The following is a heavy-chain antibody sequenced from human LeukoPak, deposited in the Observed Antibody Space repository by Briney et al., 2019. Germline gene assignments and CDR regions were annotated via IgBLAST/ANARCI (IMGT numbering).Heavy chain of an antibody. CDR2: IYYSGST. CDR1: GGSVSSGSYY. V-gene: IGHV4-61*01. J-gene: IGHJ6*04. Sequence: PSETLSLTCTVSGGSVSSGSYYWSWIRQPPGKGLEWIGYIYYSGSTNYNPSLKSRVTISVDTSKNQFSLKLSSVTAADTAVYYCARDEGGDTMVRGVNYYYYYGMDVWGKGTTVTVSS. CDR3: ARDEGGDTMVRGVNYYYYYGMDV. D-gene: IGHD3-10*01.